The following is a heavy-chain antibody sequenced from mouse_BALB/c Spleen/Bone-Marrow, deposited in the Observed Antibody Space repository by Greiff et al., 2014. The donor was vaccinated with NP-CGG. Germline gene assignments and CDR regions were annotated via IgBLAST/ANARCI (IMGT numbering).Heavy chain of an antibody. D-gene: IGHD4-1*01. J-gene: IGHJ2*01. V-gene: IGHV1-66*01. CDR1: GYSFTSYY. Sequence: VQLQQSGPELVKPGASVKMSCKASGYSFTSYYIHWVKQRPGQGLEWIGWIFPGSDNTKYNEKFKGKATLTADTSSSTAYMHLSSLTSEDSAVYFCARDWDEYYFDCWGQGTTLTVSS. CDR2: IFPGSDNT. CDR3: ARDWDEYYFDC.